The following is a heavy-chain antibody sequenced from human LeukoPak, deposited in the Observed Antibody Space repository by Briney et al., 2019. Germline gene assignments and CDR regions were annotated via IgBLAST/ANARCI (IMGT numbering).Heavy chain of an antibody. CDR1: GFTFSSYW. D-gene: IGHD7-27*01. CDR3: AGNWGYAFDI. Sequence: PGGSLRLSCAASGFTFSSYWMSWVRQASGKGLEWVANIKQDGSEKYYVDSVKCRFTISRDNAKNSLYLQMNSLRAEDTAVYYCAGNWGYAFDIWGQGTMVTVSS. V-gene: IGHV3-7*01. CDR2: IKQDGSEK. J-gene: IGHJ3*02.